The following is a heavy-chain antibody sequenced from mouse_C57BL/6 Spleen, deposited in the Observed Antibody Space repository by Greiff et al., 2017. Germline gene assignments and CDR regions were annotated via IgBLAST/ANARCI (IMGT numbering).Heavy chain of an antibody. Sequence: QVQLQQPGAELVMPGASVKLSCKASGYTFTSYWMHWVKQRPGQGLEWIGEIDPSDSYTNSNQKFKGKSTLTVDKSSSTAYMQLSSLTSEDSAVYYCARKDSSVFYAMDYWGQGTSVTVSS. D-gene: IGHD3-2*02. CDR3: ARKDSSVFYAMDY. CDR1: GYTFTSYW. CDR2: IDPSDSYT. V-gene: IGHV1-69*01. J-gene: IGHJ4*01.